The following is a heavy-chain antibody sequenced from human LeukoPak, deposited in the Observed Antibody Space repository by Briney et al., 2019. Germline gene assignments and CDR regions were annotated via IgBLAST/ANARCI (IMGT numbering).Heavy chain of an antibody. J-gene: IGHJ4*02. CDR2: IHTSGST. Sequence: SETLSLTCAVYGGSFSGYSWNWIRQPAGKGLEWIGRIHTSGSTNYNPSLKSRVTMSVDTSKNQFSLKLSSVTAADTAVYYCARVICSGGSCRFDYWGQGTLVTVSS. CDR3: ARVICSGGSCRFDY. D-gene: IGHD2-15*01. V-gene: IGHV4-59*10. CDR1: GGSFSGYS.